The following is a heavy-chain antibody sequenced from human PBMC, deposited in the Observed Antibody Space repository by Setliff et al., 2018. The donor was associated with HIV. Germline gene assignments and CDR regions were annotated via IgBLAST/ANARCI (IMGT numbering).Heavy chain of an antibody. J-gene: IGHJ4*02. V-gene: IGHV4-61*02. CDR3: ARVPVLPAPRFDY. CDR1: GGSISSGSYY. Sequence: SETLSLTCTVSGGSISSGSYYWSWIRQPAGKGLEWIGRINTSGSTNYNPSLKSRVTISVDTSKNQFSLKLSSVTAADTALYSCARVPVLPAPRFDYWGQGTLVTVSS. D-gene: IGHD2-2*01. CDR2: INTSGST.